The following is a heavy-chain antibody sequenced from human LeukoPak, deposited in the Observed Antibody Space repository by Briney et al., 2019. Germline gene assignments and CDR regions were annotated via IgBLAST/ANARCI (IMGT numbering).Heavy chain of an antibody. J-gene: IGHJ5*02. D-gene: IGHD3-9*01. CDR3: ARAYYDILPGYYLECWFAP. V-gene: IGHV1-8*01. Sequence: ASVKVSCKASGYTFTSYDINWVRQATGQGLEWLGWMNPNSGNTGYAQKFQGRVTITRNTSISTAYMELSSLRSEDAAVYYCARAYYDILPGYYLECWFAPWGQGTLVTVYS. CDR1: GYTFTSYD. CDR2: MNPNSGNT.